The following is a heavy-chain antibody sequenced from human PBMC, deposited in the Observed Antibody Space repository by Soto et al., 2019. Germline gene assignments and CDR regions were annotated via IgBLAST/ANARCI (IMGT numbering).Heavy chain of an antibody. CDR2: IIPVIGVA. CDR3: AREGGISSGNYFSDELEC. V-gene: IGHV1-69*08. J-gene: IGHJ4*02. Sequence: QVQLVQSGAEVKKPGSSVKVSCKASGITFSTYTISWVRQAPGQGLEWMGRIIPVIGVANYAQKFQGRVTITADKSTSTAYMELSSLRSEDTAVYYCAREGGISSGNYFSDELECWGQGTLVTVSS. CDR1: GITFSTYT. D-gene: IGHD3-10*01.